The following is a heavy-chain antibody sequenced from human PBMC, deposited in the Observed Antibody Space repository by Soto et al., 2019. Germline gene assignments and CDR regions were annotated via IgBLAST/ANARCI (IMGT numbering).Heavy chain of an antibody. V-gene: IGHV1-69*06. J-gene: IGHJ4*02. Sequence: QVQLVQSGAEVKKPGSSVNVSCKASGNTFSTYAISWVRQAPGQGLEWMGGIVPIFDTSTYAQKFQGRITITADKSSTTSYMELSSLTSEDTGFYYCARDLHSGAYSGADYWRQGTLVTVSS. D-gene: IGHD1-26*01. CDR2: IVPIFDTS. CDR1: GNTFSTYA. CDR3: ARDLHSGAYSGADY.